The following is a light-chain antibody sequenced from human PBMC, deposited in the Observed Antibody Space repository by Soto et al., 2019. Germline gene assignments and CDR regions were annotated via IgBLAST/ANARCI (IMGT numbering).Light chain of an antibody. CDR2: GAS. J-gene: IGKJ5*01. CDR3: QKYGSSTIT. CDR1: QSVSSSY. V-gene: IGKV3-20*01. Sequence: IVLTQSPCTLSLSPGERATLSCRASQSVSSSYLAWYQQKPGQAPRLLIYGASSRATGIPDRFSGSGSGTDFTLTISRLEPEDFAVYYCQKYGSSTITFGQGTRLEMK.